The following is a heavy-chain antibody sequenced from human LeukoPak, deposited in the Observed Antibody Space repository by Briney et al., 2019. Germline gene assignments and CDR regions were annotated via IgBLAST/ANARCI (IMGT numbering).Heavy chain of an antibody. CDR3: ARGRGYRHAFDI. CDR2: IYYSGST. Sequence: PSETLSLTCTVSGGSISSGDYYWSWIRQPPGKGLEWIGYIYYSGSTYYNPSLKSRVTISVDTSKNQFSLKLSSVTAADTAVYYCARGRGYRHAFDIWGQGTMVTVSS. J-gene: IGHJ3*02. CDR1: GGSISSGDYY. D-gene: IGHD3-3*01. V-gene: IGHV4-30-4*01.